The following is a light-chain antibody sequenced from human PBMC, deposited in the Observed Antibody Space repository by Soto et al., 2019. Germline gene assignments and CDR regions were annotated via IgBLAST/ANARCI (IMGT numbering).Light chain of an antibody. J-gene: IGKJ1*01. V-gene: IGKV1-5*01. Sequence: DIQMTQSPSTLSASVGDRVTLTCRASQSISSWLAWYQQKPGKAPKLLIYRAYSLESGVPSRFSGSESGTEFTLTINSLQPDDFATYYCQQYNSYPWTFGQGTKVDIK. CDR1: QSISSW. CDR3: QQYNSYPWT. CDR2: RAY.